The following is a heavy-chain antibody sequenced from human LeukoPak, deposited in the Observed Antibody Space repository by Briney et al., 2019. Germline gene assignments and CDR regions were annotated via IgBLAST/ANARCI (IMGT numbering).Heavy chain of an antibody. Sequence: ASVKVSCKASGYTFTGYYMHWVRQAPGQGLEWMGWINPNSGGTNYAQKFQGWVTMTRDTSISTAYMELSRLTSDDTAVYYCARERAPHWNYFDWFDPWGQGTLVTVSS. CDR3: ARERAPHWNYFDWFDP. V-gene: IGHV1-2*04. CDR1: GYTFTGYY. D-gene: IGHD1-7*01. J-gene: IGHJ5*02. CDR2: INPNSGGT.